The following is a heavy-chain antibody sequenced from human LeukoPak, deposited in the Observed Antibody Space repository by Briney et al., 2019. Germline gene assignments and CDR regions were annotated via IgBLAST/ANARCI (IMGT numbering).Heavy chain of an antibody. J-gene: IGHJ5*02. D-gene: IGHD3-10*01. CDR2: INHSGST. CDR1: GGSVSDYY. CDR3: ARRKYYGSGKRRLSPRGWFDP. V-gene: IGHV4-34*01. Sequence: SETLSLTCTISGGSVSDYYWSWIRQSPGKGLEWIGEINHSGSTNYNPSLKSRVTISVDASKNQFPLKLSSVTAADTAVYYCARRKYYGSGKRRLSPRGWFDPWGQGTLVTVSS.